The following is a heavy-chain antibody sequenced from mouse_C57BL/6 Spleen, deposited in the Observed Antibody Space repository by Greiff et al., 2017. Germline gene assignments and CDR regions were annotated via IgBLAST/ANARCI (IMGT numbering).Heavy chain of an antibody. J-gene: IGHJ2*01. D-gene: IGHD2-4*01. CDR1: GFNIKDYY. CDR2: IDPEDGET. CDR3: ARSGGLPYYFDY. Sequence: VQLQQSGAELVKPGASVTLSCTASGFNIKDYYMHWVKQRTEQGLEWIGRIDPEDGETKYAPKFQGKATITADTSSNTAYLQLSSLTSEDTAVYYCARSGGLPYYFDYWGQGTTLTVSS. V-gene: IGHV14-2*01.